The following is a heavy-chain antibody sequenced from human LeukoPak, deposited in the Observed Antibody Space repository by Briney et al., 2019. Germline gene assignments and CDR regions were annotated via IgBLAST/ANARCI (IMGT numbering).Heavy chain of an antibody. CDR1: GFTFSSYA. V-gene: IGHV3-23*01. CDR3: AKDPVGATRPYYFDY. D-gene: IGHD1-26*01. J-gene: IGHJ4*02. Sequence: GGSLRLSCAASGFTFSSYAMSWVRQAPGKGLEWVSAISGRGGSTYYADSVKGRFTISRDNSKNTLYLQMNSLRAEDTAVYYCAKDPVGATRPYYFDYWGQGTLVTVSS. CDR2: ISGRGGST.